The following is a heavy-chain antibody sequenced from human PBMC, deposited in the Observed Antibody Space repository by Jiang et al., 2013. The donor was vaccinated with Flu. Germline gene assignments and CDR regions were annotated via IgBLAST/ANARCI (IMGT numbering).Heavy chain of an antibody. D-gene: IGHD5-12*01. J-gene: IGHJ6*02. CDR3: ARTGRGYSAPYRYHGMDV. CDR2: VYYNGST. CDR1: GGSISSYY. Sequence: ETLSLICTVSGGSISSYYWSWIRQPPGKGLEWIGYVYYNGSTNYNPSLRSRVTILADTSKNEFSLRMNSVTAADTAVYYCARTGRGYSAPYRYHGMDVWGQGTTVTVSS. V-gene: IGHV4-59*01.